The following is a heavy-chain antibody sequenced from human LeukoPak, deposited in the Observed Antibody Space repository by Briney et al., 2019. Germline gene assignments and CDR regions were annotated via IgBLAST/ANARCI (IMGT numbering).Heavy chain of an antibody. D-gene: IGHD3-10*01. CDR2: IDPNTGDT. Sequence: ASVKVSCKASGQSLTGYFIHWVRQAPGQGLEWVGRIDPNTGDTIYAQNFQGRVTVTSATSISTAYMELSRLTSDDTAVYFCARVGLHGSGTYYFFDYWGQGTLVTVSS. V-gene: IGHV1-2*06. CDR3: ARVGLHGSGTYYFFDY. J-gene: IGHJ4*02. CDR1: GQSLTGYF.